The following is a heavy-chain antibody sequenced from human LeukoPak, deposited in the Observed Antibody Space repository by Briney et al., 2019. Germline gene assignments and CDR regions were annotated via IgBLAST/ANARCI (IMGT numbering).Heavy chain of an antibody. J-gene: IGHJ5*02. V-gene: IGHV3-48*01. CDR2: ISTTSGTI. D-gene: IGHD2-15*01. CDR3: AGGYCSDGTCYRFDP. CDR1: GFTFSTYG. Sequence: GGSLRLSCTASGFTFSTYGMNWVRQAPGKGLEWLSYISTTSGTIYYADSVKGRFTISRDNAKNSLYLHMNSLRAEDTAVYYCAGGYCSDGTCYRFDPWGQGTLVTVSS.